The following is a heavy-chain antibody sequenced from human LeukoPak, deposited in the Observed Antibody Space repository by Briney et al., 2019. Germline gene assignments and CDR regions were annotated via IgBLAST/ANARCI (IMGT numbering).Heavy chain of an antibody. Sequence: PSETLSLTCAVSGGSISSSNWWSWVRQPPGKGLEWIGEIYHSGSTNYNPSLKSRVTISVDKSKNQFSLKLSSVTAADTAVYYCARTRGGSIWGIAAAVVDYWGQGTLVTVSS. D-gene: IGHD6-13*01. CDR1: GGSISSSNW. J-gene: IGHJ4*02. CDR2: IYHSGST. CDR3: ARTRGGSIWGIAAAVVDY. V-gene: IGHV4-4*02.